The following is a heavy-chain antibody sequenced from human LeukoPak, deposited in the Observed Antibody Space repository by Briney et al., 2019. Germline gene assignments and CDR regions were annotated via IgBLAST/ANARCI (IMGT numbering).Heavy chain of an antibody. CDR3: ARGTIVAPYIDY. CDR1: GDSLSSDY. Sequence: SETLSLTCSVSGDSLSSDYWTWIRQPAGRGLEWIGRIYDTGSPNYNPSLRSRVTMSVDTSKRQFSLKLTSVTAADTAVYCCARGTIVAPYIDYWGQGTLVTVSS. V-gene: IGHV4-4*07. D-gene: IGHD5-12*01. CDR2: IYDTGSP. J-gene: IGHJ4*02.